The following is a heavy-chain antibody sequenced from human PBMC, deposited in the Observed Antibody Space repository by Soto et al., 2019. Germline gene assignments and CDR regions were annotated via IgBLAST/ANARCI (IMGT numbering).Heavy chain of an antibody. Sequence: QVQLVESGGGVVQPGRSLRLSCAASGFTFSSYGMHWVRQAPGKGLEWVAVISYDGSNKYYADSVKGRFTISRDNSKNTLYLQMNSLRAEDTVVYYCARGLHLVGFDYWGQGTLVTVSS. CDR2: ISYDGSNK. CDR1: GFTFSSYG. D-gene: IGHD3-16*02. V-gene: IGHV3-30*03. CDR3: ARGLHLVGFDY. J-gene: IGHJ4*02.